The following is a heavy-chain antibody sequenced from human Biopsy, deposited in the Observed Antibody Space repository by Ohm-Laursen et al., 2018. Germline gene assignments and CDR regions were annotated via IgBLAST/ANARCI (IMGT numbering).Heavy chain of an antibody. CDR2: INPSGGDT. CDR1: GYTFTNYY. J-gene: IGHJ4*02. D-gene: IGHD5-24*01. Sequence: SSVKVSCKASGYTFTNYYMHWVRQAPGQGLEWMGIINPSGGDTTYAQNFQGRLIMTRDTSTSTVYMELSSLTSEDTAVYSCARTDDFNFDFDYWGQGTLVTVSS. CDR3: ARTDDFNFDFDY. V-gene: IGHV1-46*01.